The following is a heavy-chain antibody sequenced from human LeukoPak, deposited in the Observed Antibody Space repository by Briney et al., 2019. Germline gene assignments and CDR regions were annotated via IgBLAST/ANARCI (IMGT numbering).Heavy chain of an antibody. CDR1: GASISSYY. CDR2: IDYSGST. Sequence: PSETLSLTCTVSGASISSYYWSWIRQPPGKGLEWIGYIDYSGSTNYTPSLKSRVTISVDTSKNQFSLKLSSVTAADTAVYYCARGRQWLRYFDYWGQGTLVTVSS. CDR3: ARGRQWLRYFDY. J-gene: IGHJ4*02. D-gene: IGHD6-19*01. V-gene: IGHV4-59*12.